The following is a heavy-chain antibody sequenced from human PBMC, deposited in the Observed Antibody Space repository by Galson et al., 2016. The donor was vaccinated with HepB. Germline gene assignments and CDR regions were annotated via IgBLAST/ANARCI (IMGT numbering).Heavy chain of an antibody. CDR2: TYYRSKWYN. Sequence: CAISGDSVSSNSAAWNWIRQSPSRGLEWLGRTYYRSKWYNEYAVSVKSRITINPDTSKNQFSLQLNSVTPVDTAVYYCARDLREALAGTGYYYYGLDVWGQGTTVTVSS. D-gene: IGHD6-19*01. CDR3: ARDLREALAGTGYYYYGLDV. CDR1: GDSVSSNSAA. V-gene: IGHV6-1*01. J-gene: IGHJ6*02.